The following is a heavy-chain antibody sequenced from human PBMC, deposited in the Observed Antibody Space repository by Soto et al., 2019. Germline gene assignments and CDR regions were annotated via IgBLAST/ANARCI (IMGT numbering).Heavy chain of an antibody. V-gene: IGHV3-74*01. D-gene: IGHD1-1*01. CDR3: ARGPRVSSTGTGAH. CDR1: GFTFSAYW. Sequence: GSLRLSCAVSGFTFSAYWMHWVRQVPGKGLTWVSRISDDGSTATYADSVKGRFIISRDNAKNSLYLEMNTLRADDSGLYYCARGPRVSSTGTGAHWGRGTLVTVSS. J-gene: IGHJ4*02. CDR2: ISDDGSTA.